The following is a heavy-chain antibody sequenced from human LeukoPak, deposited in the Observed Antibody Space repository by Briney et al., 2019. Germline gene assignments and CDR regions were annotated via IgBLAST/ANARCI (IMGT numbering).Heavy chain of an antibody. Sequence: GGSLRLSCAASGFPFSSYGMHWVRQAPGKGLEWVAVTSSDGSRNHYADSVKGRFTISRDNSKNTLYLQMSSLRDEDTAVYYCARDLREYSMDYWGQGTLVTVSS. J-gene: IGHJ4*02. CDR2: TSSDGSRN. D-gene: IGHD6-6*01. CDR3: ARDLREYSMDY. CDR1: GFPFSSYG. V-gene: IGHV3-30*03.